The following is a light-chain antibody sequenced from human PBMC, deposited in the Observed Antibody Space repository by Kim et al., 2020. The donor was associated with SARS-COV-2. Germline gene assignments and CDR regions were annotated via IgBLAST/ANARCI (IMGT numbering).Light chain of an antibody. Sequence: DIQMTQSPSTLSASVGDRVTITCRASQSISNWLAWYQHKPGKAPKVLIYKASTLESGVSSRFSGSGSGTEFTLTISGLQPDDFATYFCQQYFNYMYTFGQGTKLEI. J-gene: IGKJ2*01. CDR2: KAS. CDR1: QSISNW. CDR3: QQYFNYMYT. V-gene: IGKV1-5*03.